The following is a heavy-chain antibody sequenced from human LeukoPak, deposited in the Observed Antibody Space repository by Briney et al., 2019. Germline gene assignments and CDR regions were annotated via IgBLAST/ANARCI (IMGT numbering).Heavy chain of an antibody. V-gene: IGHV1-46*01. D-gene: IGHD2-2*01. CDR3: ARDITQIVVVPAAMSAFDI. CDR1: GYSFTSYY. Sequence: ASVNVSCKASGYSFTSYYIHWVRQAPGQGLEWMGIVNPSGGSTTYAQKFQGRVTITADESTSTAYMELSSLRSEDTAVYYCARDITQIVVVPAAMSAFDIWGQGTMVTVSS. CDR2: VNPSGGST. J-gene: IGHJ3*02.